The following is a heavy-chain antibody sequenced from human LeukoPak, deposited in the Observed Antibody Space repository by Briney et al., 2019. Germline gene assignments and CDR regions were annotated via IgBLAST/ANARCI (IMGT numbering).Heavy chain of an antibody. CDR1: GFTFSSYG. CDR2: ISSSSSYI. Sequence: PGGSLRLSCAASGFTFSSYGMHWVRQAPGKGLEWVSSISSSSSYIYYADSVKGRFTISRDNAKNSLYLQMNSLRAEDTAVYYCASATHLYYDILTGYYLGSAFDIWGQGTMVTVSS. J-gene: IGHJ3*02. CDR3: ASATHLYYDILTGYYLGSAFDI. V-gene: IGHV3-21*01. D-gene: IGHD3-9*01.